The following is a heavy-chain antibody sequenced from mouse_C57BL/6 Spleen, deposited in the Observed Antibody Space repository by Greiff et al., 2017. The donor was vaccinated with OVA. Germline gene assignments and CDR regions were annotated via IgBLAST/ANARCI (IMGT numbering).Heavy chain of an antibody. CDR2: IYPGSGNT. CDR1: GYSFTSYY. J-gene: IGHJ2*01. V-gene: IGHV1-66*01. Sequence: VQLQQSGPELVKPGASVKISCKASGYSFTSYYIHWVKQRPGQGLEWIGWIYPGSGNTKYNEKFKGKATLTADTSSSTAYMQLSSLTSEDSAVYYCARGLLRSLYFDYWGQGTTLTVSS. D-gene: IGHD1-1*01. CDR3: ARGLLRSLYFDY.